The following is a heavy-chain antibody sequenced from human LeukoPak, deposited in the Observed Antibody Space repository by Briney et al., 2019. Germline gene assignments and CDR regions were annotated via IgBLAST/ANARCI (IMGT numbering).Heavy chain of an antibody. CDR3: ARDIYCSGGSCYPGGYFDY. D-gene: IGHD2-15*01. CDR1: GYTFSRYY. CDR2: INPSGGST. J-gene: IGHJ4*02. V-gene: IGHV1-46*01. Sequence: ASVKVSRKASGYTFSRYYMHWVRQAPGKGLEWMGIINPSGGSTNYAQKFQGRVTMTRDTITSTIYMELSSLRSEDTAVYYCARDIYCSGGSCYPGGYFDYWGQGTQVTVSS.